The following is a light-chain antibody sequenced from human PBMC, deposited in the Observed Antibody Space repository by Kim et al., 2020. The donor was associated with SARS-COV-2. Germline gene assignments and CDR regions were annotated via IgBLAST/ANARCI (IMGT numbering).Light chain of an antibody. V-gene: IGKV3D-15*01. Sequence: EIVMTQSPATLSVSPGERVTLSCRASQSVRINLAWYQQKPGQVPRLLIYGASTRATGIPARVSGSGSGTEFTLTISSLQSEDLGVYYCQQYNIWPPITFGPGTKVDIK. CDR2: GAS. J-gene: IGKJ3*01. CDR3: QQYNIWPPIT. CDR1: QSVRIN.